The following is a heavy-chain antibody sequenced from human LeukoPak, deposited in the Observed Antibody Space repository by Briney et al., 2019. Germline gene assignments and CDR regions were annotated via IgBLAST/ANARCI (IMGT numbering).Heavy chain of an antibody. CDR2: INHSGST. Sequence: SETLSLTCAVYGGSFSGYYWSWIRQPPGKGLEWIGEINHSGSTNYNPSLKSRVTISVDTSKNQFSLKLSSVTAADTAVYYCAIRITMVRAFDYWGQGTLVTVSS. J-gene: IGHJ4*02. D-gene: IGHD3-10*01. V-gene: IGHV4-34*01. CDR1: GGSFSGYY. CDR3: AIRITMVRAFDY.